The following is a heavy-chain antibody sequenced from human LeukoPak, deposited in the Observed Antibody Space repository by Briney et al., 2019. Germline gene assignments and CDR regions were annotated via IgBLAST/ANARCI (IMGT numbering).Heavy chain of an antibody. Sequence: GESLKISCKGSGYSFTSYWIGWVRQMPGKGLEWMGIIYPGDSDTRYSPSFQGQVTISADKSISTAYLQWSSLKASDTAMSYCARPPSVTTNDFDYWGQGTLVTVSS. CDR2: IYPGDSDT. CDR1: GYSFTSYW. J-gene: IGHJ4*02. CDR3: ARPPSVTTNDFDY. D-gene: IGHD4-11*01. V-gene: IGHV5-51*01.